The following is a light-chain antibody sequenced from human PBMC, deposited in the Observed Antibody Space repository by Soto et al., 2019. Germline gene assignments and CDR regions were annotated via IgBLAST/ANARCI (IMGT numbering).Light chain of an antibody. Sequence: QLVLTQSSSASASLGSSVKLTCTLSSGHSSYIIAWHQQQPGKAPRYLMKLEGSGSYKKGSGVPDRFSGSSSGADRYLTISNLLSVFDANYYCETCAINIHVFGTVTKVTVL. CDR1: SGHSSYI. V-gene: IGLV4-60*03. CDR2: LEGSGSY. J-gene: IGLJ1*01. CDR3: ETCAINIHV.